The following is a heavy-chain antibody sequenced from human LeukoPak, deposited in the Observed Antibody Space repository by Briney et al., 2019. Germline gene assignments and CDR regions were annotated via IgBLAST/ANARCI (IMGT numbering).Heavy chain of an antibody. D-gene: IGHD6-6*01. CDR3: ARDLAAARLDF. V-gene: IGHV3-33*01. CDR1: GYTFTDHG. J-gene: IGHJ4*02. Sequence: GSLRLSCAASGYTFTDHGMHWVRQAPGKGLEWVANIWFDGSQEYYADTVKGRFTISRDISKSTLYLQMNSLRDEDTAVYYCARDLAAARLDFRGQGTLVTVSS. CDR2: IWFDGSQE.